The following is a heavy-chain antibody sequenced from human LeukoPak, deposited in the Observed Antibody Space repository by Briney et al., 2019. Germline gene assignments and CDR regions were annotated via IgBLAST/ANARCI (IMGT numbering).Heavy chain of an antibody. D-gene: IGHD6-13*01. Sequence: PGRSLRLSCAASGFTFEHHAMHWVRQAPGKGLEWVSGIDWNGNNIDYAVSVKGRFTISRDNAKNSLYLQMDSLRPEDTAFFYCPRGPYSSSSYPLAYWGQGTLVTVPS. CDR2: IDWNGNNI. CDR1: GFTFEHHA. J-gene: IGHJ4*02. CDR3: PRGPYSSSSYPLAY. V-gene: IGHV3-9*01.